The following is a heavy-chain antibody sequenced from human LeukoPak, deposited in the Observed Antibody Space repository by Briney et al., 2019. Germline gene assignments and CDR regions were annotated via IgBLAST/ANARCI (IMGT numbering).Heavy chain of an antibody. V-gene: IGHV4-34*01. Sequence: SETLSLTCAVYGGSFSGYYWSWIRQPPGKGLEWIGEINHSGSTNYNPSLKSRVTISVDKSKNQFSLKLSSVTAADTAVYYCARGTVRGVIYFDYWGQGTLVTVSS. CDR3: ARGTVRGVIYFDY. D-gene: IGHD3-10*01. J-gene: IGHJ4*02. CDR2: INHSGST. CDR1: GGSFSGYY.